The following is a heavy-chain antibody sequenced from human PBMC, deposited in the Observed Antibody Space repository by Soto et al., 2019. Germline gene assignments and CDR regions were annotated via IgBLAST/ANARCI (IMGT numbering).Heavy chain of an antibody. CDR1: GGTFGNYP. CDR2: VIPILGMG. D-gene: IGHD5-12*01. J-gene: IGHJ4*02. CDR3: ATDDRDGYNIPFDY. Sequence: VQLVQSGAEVKQPGSSVKVSCKTSGGTFGNYPINWVRQAPGQGLEWMGRVIPILGMGSYAQKFQGRVTITADRSTSTAYMELSSLRPDDTAVYYCATDDRDGYNIPFDYWGQGTLVTVSS. V-gene: IGHV1-69*02.